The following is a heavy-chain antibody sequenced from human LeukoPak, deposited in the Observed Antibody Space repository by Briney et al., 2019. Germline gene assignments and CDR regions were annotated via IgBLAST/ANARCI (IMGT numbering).Heavy chain of an antibody. CDR3: AREESRLDWFDP. CDR2: IYTSGST. J-gene: IGHJ5*02. CDR1: GGSFSGYY. V-gene: IGHV4-4*07. Sequence: SETLSLTCALYGGSFSGYYWSWIRQPAGKGLEWIGRIYTSGSTNYNPSLKSRVTMSVDTSKNQFSLKLSSVTAADTAVYYCAREESRLDWFDPWGQGTLVTVSS. D-gene: IGHD2-21*01.